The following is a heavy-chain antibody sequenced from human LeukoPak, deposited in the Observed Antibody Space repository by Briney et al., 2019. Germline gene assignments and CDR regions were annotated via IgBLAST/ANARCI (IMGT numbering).Heavy chain of an antibody. CDR2: IVYGGGPI. V-gene: IGHV3-48*01. Sequence: GGSLRLSCVRSRVSFTIHIMNWVREAPGEGLEWISFIVYGGGPIYQADSVKGRFTISRDDAKTSLYLQMNSLRVEDTAIYYCAREYDSRARFDSWGQGTLVTVSS. D-gene: IGHD4-11*01. CDR1: RVSFTIHI. CDR3: AREYDSRARFDS. J-gene: IGHJ4*02.